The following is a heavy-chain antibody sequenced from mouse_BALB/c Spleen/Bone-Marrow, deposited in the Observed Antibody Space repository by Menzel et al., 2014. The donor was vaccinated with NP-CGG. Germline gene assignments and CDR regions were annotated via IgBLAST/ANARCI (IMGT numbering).Heavy chain of an antibody. D-gene: IGHD3-2*01. V-gene: IGHV1S132*01. CDR1: GYTFTSYW. Sequence: LEESGAELVKPGASVKLSCKTSGYTFTSYWTQWVKQRPGQGLGWIGEVFPGTGTTYYNEKFKGKATLTIDTSSSTAYMQLSSLTSEDSAVYFCASRDSSGYVPDYWGQGTTLTVSS. CDR2: VFPGTGTT. J-gene: IGHJ2*01. CDR3: ASRDSSGYVPDY.